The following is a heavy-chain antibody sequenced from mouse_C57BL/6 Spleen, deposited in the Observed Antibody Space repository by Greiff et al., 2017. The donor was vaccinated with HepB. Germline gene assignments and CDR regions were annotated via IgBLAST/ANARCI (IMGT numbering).Heavy chain of an antibody. Sequence: EVQLVESGGGLVKPGGSLKLSCAASGFTFSSYAMSWVRQTPEKRLEWVATISDGGSYTYYPDNVKGRFTISRDNAKNNLYLQMSHLKSEDTAMYYCARGISWGYWGQGTLVTVSA. CDR3: ARGISWGY. D-gene: IGHD5-2*01. J-gene: IGHJ3*01. CDR1: GFTFSSYA. CDR2: ISDGGSYT. V-gene: IGHV5-4*01.